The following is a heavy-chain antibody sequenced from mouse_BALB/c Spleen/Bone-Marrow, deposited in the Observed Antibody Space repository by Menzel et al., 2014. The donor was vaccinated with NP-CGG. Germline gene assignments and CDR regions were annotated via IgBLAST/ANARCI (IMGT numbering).Heavy chain of an antibody. V-gene: IGHV1-69*02. CDR1: RYTFTSYW. CDR2: IYPSDSYT. J-gene: IGHJ2*01. Sequence: QVQLQQSGVELVRPGASVKLSCKASRYTFTSYWINWVKQRSGQGLEWIGNIYPSDSYTNYNQKFKDKATLTVDKSSSTAYMQISSPTSEDSAVYYCTRSDGSSHEYYFDYWGQGTTLTVSS. D-gene: IGHD1-1*01. CDR3: TRSDGSSHEYYFDY.